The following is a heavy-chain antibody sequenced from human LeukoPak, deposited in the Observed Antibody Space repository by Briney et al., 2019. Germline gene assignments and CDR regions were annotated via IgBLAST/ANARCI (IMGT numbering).Heavy chain of an antibody. CDR2: INHSGST. Sequence: SETLSLTCAVYGGSFSGYYWSWIRQPPGKGMEWIGEINHSGSTNYNPSLKSRVTISVDTPKNQFSLKLSAVTAADTAVYYCASRGLGELLLFDYWGQGTLVTVSS. CDR1: GGSFSGYY. CDR3: ASRGLGELLLFDY. D-gene: IGHD3-10*01. J-gene: IGHJ4*02. V-gene: IGHV4-34*01.